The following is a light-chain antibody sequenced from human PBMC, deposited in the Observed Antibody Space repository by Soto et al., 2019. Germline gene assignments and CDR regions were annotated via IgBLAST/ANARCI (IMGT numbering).Light chain of an antibody. CDR2: GAS. CDR1: QSVSSN. J-gene: IGKJ1*01. CDR3: DQDHNCPPSE. Sequence: EIVMTQSPATLSVSPREIATLSCTASQSVSSNYAWYQQKRGQTPRLLIYGASTRATGIRARFSGSGSGSACSLSGSSLQSADFAVYYCDQDHNCPPSEFGNGTKVVIE. V-gene: IGKV3-15*01.